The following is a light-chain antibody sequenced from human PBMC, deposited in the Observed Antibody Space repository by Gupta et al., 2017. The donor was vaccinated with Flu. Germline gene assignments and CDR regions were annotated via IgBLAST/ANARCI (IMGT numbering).Light chain of an antibody. CDR2: EVT. Sequence: QSALAQPASVSGSPGQSITISCTGTSSDVGSYQCVSWYQQHPGKAPKLMIYEVTNRPSGVSNRCSGSRSGNTASLTISGLQPEDDATYFCGSCTVLNTHVFGTGTKVTVL. CDR3: GSCTVLNTHV. J-gene: IGLJ1*01. CDR1: SSDVGSYQC. V-gene: IGLV2-14*01.